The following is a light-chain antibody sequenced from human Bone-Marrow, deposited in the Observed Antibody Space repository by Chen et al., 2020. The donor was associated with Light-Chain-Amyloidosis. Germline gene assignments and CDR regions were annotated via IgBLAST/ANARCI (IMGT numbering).Light chain of an antibody. CDR2: EVS. J-gene: IGLJ3*02. CDR1: SSDVGTYKY. Sequence: QSALTQPASVSGSPGQSITISCTGTSSDVGTYKYVSWFQHYPGNAPKLLIYEVSNRPSGVSNRFSGSKSGNPASLSISGLRAEDEADYYCTSYTHSYTWVFGGGTKVTV. V-gene: IGLV2-14*01. CDR3: TSYTHSYTWV.